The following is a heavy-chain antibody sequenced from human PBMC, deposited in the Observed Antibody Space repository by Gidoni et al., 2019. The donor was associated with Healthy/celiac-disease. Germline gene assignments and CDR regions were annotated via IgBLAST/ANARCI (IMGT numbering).Heavy chain of an antibody. CDR2: INSDGSST. Sequence: EVQLVESGGGLVQPGGSLRLSCAASGFTFSSYWMHWVRQAPGKGLVWVSRINSDGSSTSYADSVKGRFTISRDNAKNTLYLQMNSLRAEDTAVYYCARDPSHRIPTVTTYDYYYGMDVWGQGITVTVSS. V-gene: IGHV3-74*01. CDR1: GFTFSSYW. J-gene: IGHJ6*02. D-gene: IGHD4-17*01. CDR3: ARDPSHRIPTVTTYDYYYGMDV.